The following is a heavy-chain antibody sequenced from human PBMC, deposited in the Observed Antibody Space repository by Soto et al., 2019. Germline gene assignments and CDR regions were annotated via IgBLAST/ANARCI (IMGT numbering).Heavy chain of an antibody. CDR1: GFTFSDYY. D-gene: IGHD2-2*01. CDR2: ISSSGSTI. V-gene: IGHV3-11*01. J-gene: IGHJ6*03. CDR3: ARASSALDLYYYYYMDV. Sequence: GGSLRLSCAASGFTFSDYYMSWIRQAPGKGLEWVSYISSSGSTIYYADSVKGRFTISRDNAKNSLYLQMNSLRAEDTAVYYCARASSALDLYYYYYMDVWGKGTTVTVSS.